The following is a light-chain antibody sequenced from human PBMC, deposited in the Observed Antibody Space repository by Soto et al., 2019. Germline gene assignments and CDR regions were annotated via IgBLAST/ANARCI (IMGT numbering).Light chain of an antibody. J-gene: IGKJ1*01. Sequence: EMVMTQSPATLSVSPGERATLSCRASQSVGSDLAWYQQKPGQAPRLVIYDILTRATGVPTRISGSGSGTDFTLTISRLEPEDFAVYYCQQYGSSRTFGQGTKVDIK. CDR3: QQYGSSRT. V-gene: IGKV3-20*01. CDR2: DIL. CDR1: QSVGSD.